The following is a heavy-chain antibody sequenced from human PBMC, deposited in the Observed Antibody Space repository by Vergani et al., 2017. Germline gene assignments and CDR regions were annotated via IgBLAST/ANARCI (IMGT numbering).Heavy chain of an antibody. Sequence: VQLVESGGGVVQPGRSLRLSCAASGFTLSSYWMSWVRQAPGKGLEWVANIKQDGSEKYYVDSVKGRFTISRDNAKNSLYLQMNSLRAEDTAVYYCAKVGRGWNDGYFDYWGQGTLVTVSS. V-gene: IGHV3-7*03. J-gene: IGHJ4*02. D-gene: IGHD1-1*01. CDR2: IKQDGSEK. CDR1: GFTLSSYW. CDR3: AKVGRGWNDGYFDY.